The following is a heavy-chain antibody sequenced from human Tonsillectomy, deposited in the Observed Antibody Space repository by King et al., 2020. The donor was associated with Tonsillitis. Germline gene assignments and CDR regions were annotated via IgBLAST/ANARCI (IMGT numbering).Heavy chain of an antibody. CDR3: ARGSLEATGYFDL. D-gene: IGHD3-3*01. V-gene: IGHV1-2*02. J-gene: IGHJ2*01. CDR1: GYTFTAYY. CDR2: INPISGDT. Sequence: VQLVESGAEVKKPGASVKVSCKASGYTFTAYYMHWVRQAPGQGLEWMGWINPISGDTDCAQKFQGGVTMTRDTSISTVYIELSRLTSDDTAVYYCARGSLEATGYFDLGGRGTLVTVSS.